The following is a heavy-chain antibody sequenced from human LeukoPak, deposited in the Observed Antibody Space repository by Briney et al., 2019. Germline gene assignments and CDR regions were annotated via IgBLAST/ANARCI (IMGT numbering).Heavy chain of an antibody. CDR1: GFTFSSYW. CDR3: ASQLNYYGQGGIGY. CDR2: IKQDGSEK. D-gene: IGHD3-22*01. Sequence: PGGSLRLSCAASGFTFSSYWMSWVRQAPGKGLEWVANIKQDGSEKYYVDSVKGRFTISRDNAKNSLYLQMNSLRAEDTAVYYCASQLNYYGQGGIGYWGQGTLVTVSS. V-gene: IGHV3-7*01. J-gene: IGHJ4*02.